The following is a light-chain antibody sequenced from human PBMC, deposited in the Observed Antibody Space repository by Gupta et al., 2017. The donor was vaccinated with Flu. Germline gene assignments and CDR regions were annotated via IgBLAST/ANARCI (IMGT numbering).Light chain of an antibody. CDR2: EVT. CDR3: FSDTNTNTWV. CDR1: SSDVGSYNR. V-gene: IGLV2-18*02. J-gene: IGLJ3*02. Sequence: QSALTQPPSVSGSPGQSVAISCTGTSSDVGSYNRVSWYQQPPGTAPKLMVYEVTKRPSGVPDRFSGSKSGNTASLTISRRKEEDEADYYCFSDTNTNTWVFGGGTKLTVL.